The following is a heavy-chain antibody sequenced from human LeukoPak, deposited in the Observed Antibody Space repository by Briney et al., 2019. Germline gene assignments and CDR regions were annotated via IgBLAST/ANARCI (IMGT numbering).Heavy chain of an antibody. D-gene: IGHD2-15*01. J-gene: IGHJ6*03. CDR3: ARDSAGRYYYYMDV. V-gene: IGHV3-7*01. CDR2: IKQNGSEI. CDR1: GFTFSDYW. Sequence: GGSLRLSCEASGFTFSDYWMSWVRQAPGKGLEWVANIKQNGSEIDYVDSVKGRFTISRDNAKNSLYLQMNSLRAEDTAVYYCARDSAGRYYYYMDVWGKGTTVTVSS.